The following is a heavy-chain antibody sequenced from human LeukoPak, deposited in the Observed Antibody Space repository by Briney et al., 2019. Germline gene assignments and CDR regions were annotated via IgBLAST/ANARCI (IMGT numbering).Heavy chain of an antibody. J-gene: IGHJ6*03. CDR2: IYYGGST. CDR3: AGVYYYMDV. CDR1: GGSISSYY. Sequence: SETLSLTCTVSGGSISSYYWSWIRQPPGKGLEWIGYIYYGGSTNYNPSLKSRVTISVDTSKNQFSLKLSSVTAADTAVYYCAGVYYYMDVWGKGTTVTVSS. V-gene: IGHV4-59*01.